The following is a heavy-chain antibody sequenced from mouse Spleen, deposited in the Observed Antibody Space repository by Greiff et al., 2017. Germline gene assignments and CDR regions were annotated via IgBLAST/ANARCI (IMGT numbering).Heavy chain of an antibody. J-gene: IGHJ3*01. D-gene: IGHD4-1*01. Sequence: VKLQQSGPELVKPGASVKISCKASGYAFSSSWMNWVKQRPGKGLEWIGRIYPGDGDTNYNGKFKGKATLTADKSSSTAYMQLSSLTSEDSAVYFCAREKNWDGLFAYWGQGTLVTVSA. CDR3: AREKNWDGLFAY. V-gene: IGHV1-82*01. CDR1: GYAFSSSW. CDR2: IYPGDGDT.